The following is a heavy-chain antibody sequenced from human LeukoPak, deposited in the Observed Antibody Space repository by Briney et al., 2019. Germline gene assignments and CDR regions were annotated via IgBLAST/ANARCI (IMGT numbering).Heavy chain of an antibody. CDR2: IFHNGDDT. Sequence: GGSLRLSCTASGFTFSTYAMNWVRQAPGKGLEWVSVIFHNGDDTNYTDSVKGRFTISTDKSKNTLYPQSNSLRAEDTAVYYCAKDRIPDGFFSIDNWGQGALVTVSS. CDR3: AKDRIPDGFFSIDN. CDR1: GFTFSTYA. D-gene: IGHD3/OR15-3a*01. V-gene: IGHV3-23*01. J-gene: IGHJ4*02.